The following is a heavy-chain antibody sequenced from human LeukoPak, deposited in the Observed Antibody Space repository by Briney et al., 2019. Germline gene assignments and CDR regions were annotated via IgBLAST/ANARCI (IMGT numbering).Heavy chain of an antibody. D-gene: IGHD5-24*01. J-gene: IGHJ4*02. Sequence: GGSLRLSCAVSGFTFSAYGMHWVRQAPGKGLEWVAVISYDQAYADSEKGRFTVSRDSSKNTLYLQLNSLRPEDTGLYYCARERRRDGYNYKDYWGQGTQVSVSS. V-gene: IGHV3-30*03. CDR2: ISYDQ. CDR1: GFTFSAYG. CDR3: ARERRRDGYNYKDY.